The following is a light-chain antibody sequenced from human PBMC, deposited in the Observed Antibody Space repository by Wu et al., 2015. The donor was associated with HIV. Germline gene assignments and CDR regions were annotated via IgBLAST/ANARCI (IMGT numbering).Light chain of an antibody. V-gene: IGKV1-27*01. CDR1: QGISNF. J-gene: IGKJ1*01. CDR3: YKSYNTRPPGP. CDR2: AAS. Sequence: DIQMTQSPSSLSASVGDRVTITCRASQGISNFLAWYQQKPGKPPKVLIYAASTLQSGVPSRFSGSGSGTDFTLTISSLQPEDVATYYCYKSYNTRPPGPFGQGTKVE.